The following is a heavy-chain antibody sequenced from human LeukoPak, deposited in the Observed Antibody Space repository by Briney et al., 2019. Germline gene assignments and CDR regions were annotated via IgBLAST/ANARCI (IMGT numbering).Heavy chain of an antibody. D-gene: IGHD5-12*01. CDR3: AKDMGGYVDHGMDV. CDR2: ISGSGGST. V-gene: IGHV3-23*01. J-gene: IGHJ6*02. CDR1: GFTFSSYA. Sequence: GGSLRLSCAASGFTFSSYAMSWVRQAPGKGLEWVSAISGSGGSTYYADSVKGRFTISRDDSKNTLYLQMNSLRAEDTAVYYCAKDMGGYVDHGMDVWGQGPTVTVSS.